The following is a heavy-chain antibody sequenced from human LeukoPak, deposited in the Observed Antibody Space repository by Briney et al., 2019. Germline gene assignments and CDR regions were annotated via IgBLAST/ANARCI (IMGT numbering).Heavy chain of an antibody. CDR1: GYTFTNYF. CDR2: ISAYNGDT. J-gene: IGHJ3*02. Sequence: ASVKVSCKASGYTFTNYFITWVRQAPGQGLEWMGWISAYNGDTNYGQKLQGRVTMTTDTSTSTAYMELSRLRSDDTAVYYCARWVVVGATGAFDIWGQGTMVTVSS. D-gene: IGHD1-26*01. CDR3: ARWVVVGATGAFDI. V-gene: IGHV1-18*01.